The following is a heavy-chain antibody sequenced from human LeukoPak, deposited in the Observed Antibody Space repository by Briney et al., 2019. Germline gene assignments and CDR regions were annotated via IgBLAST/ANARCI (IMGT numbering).Heavy chain of an antibody. J-gene: IGHJ5*02. CDR1: GYTFTSYD. Sequence: ASVKVSCKASGYTFTSYDINWVRQATGQGLEWMGWMNPNSGNTGYAQKFQGRVTITRSTSISTAYMELSSLRSEDTAVYYCARGHRGYYGSGSYYEDWFDPWGQGTLVTVSS. V-gene: IGHV1-8*01. D-gene: IGHD3-10*01. CDR3: ARGHRGYYGSGSYYEDWFDP. CDR2: MNPNSGNT.